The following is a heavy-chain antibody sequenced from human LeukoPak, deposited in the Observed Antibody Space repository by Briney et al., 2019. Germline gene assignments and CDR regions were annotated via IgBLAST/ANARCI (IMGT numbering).Heavy chain of an antibody. CDR3: AKDRIRSGYSYFDY. D-gene: IGHD3-22*01. Sequence: GESLRLSCAASGFTFSSYAMSWVRQAPGKGLEWVSAISGSGGSTYYADSVKGRFTISRDNSKNTLYLQMNSLRAEDTAVYYCAKDRIRSGYSYFDYWGQGTLVTVSS. CDR2: ISGSGGST. CDR1: GFTFSSYA. V-gene: IGHV3-23*01. J-gene: IGHJ4*02.